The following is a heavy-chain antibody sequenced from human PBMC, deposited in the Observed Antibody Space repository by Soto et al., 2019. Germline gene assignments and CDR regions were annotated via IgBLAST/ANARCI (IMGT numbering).Heavy chain of an antibody. CDR1: GVTFSSYG. V-gene: IGHV3-7*01. CDR2: IKQDGSEK. CDR3: ATDVLRFLEWFSRRLDV. D-gene: IGHD3-3*01. Sequence: QSGGSLRLCCAASGVTFSSYGMSWVRQAAGKGLEWVANIKQDGSEKYYVDSVKGRFTISRDNAKNSLYLQMNSLRAEDTAVYYCATDVLRFLEWFSRRLDVWGQGPTVTVSS. J-gene: IGHJ6*02.